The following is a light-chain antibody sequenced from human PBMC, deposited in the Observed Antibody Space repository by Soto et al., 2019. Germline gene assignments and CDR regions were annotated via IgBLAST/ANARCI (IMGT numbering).Light chain of an antibody. J-gene: IGLJ1*01. Sequence: QSVRTQPPSASVTPGQMITICCSGSTSNIESHSVNWYQQVPGTAPKLLIVTNNQRPSGVPDRFSGSKSGASASLAISGLQSEDEATYYCATWDDSRKGVFGTGTKVTVL. V-gene: IGLV1-44*01. CDR1: TSNIESHS. CDR3: ATWDDSRKGV. CDR2: TNN.